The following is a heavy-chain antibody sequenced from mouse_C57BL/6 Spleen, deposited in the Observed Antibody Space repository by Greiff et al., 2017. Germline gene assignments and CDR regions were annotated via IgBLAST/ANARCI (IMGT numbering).Heavy chain of an antibody. CDR1: GFTFSSYG. CDR3: ARQGDWPYYFDY. D-gene: IGHD3-3*01. CDR2: ISSGGSYT. V-gene: IGHV5-6*01. Sequence: EVKLMESGGDLVKPGGSLKLSCAASGFTFSSYGMSWVRQTPDKRLEWVATISSGGSYTYYPDSVKGRFTSSRDNAKNTLYLQMSSLKSEDTAMYYWARQGDWPYYFDYWGQGTTLTVSS. J-gene: IGHJ2*01.